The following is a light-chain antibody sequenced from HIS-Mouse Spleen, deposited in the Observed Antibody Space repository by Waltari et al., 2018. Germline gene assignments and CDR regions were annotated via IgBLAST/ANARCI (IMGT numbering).Light chain of an antibody. J-gene: IGLJ2*01. CDR1: KSGDKY. CDR3: QAWDSSYSV. V-gene: IGLV3-1*01. CDR2: QDS. Sequence: SYELTQPPSVSVSPGQTASITCSGAKSGDKYACWYQQKPGQSPVLVIYQDSKRPSGIPERFSGSNSGNTTTLTISGTQAMDEADYYCQAWDSSYSVFGGGTKLTVL.